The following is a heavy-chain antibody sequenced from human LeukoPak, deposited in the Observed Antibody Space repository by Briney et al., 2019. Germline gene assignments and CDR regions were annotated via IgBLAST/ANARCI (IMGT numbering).Heavy chain of an antibody. J-gene: IGHJ4*02. CDR1: GFSFSTYS. Sequence: PGGSLRLSCAASGFSFSTYSMNWVRQAPGKGLEWLSYITDSSSSIFYAESVKGRFTISRDNAKNSLYLHMNSLRAKDTAVYYCARDRPHSGYDFDYWGQGTLVTVSS. CDR2: ITDSSSSI. CDR3: ARDRPHSGYDFDY. V-gene: IGHV3-48*04. D-gene: IGHD5-12*01.